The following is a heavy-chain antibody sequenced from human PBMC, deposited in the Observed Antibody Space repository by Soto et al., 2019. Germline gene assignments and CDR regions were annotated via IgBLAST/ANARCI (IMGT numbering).Heavy chain of an antibody. CDR1: GYKFTSSW. V-gene: IGHV5-51*01. CDR2: IFPSDSDT. CDR3: ARKDKSGYFNWFDP. D-gene: IGHD3-22*01. Sequence: GSLKISCRTSGYKFTSSWIALVRQMPGKGLEWMGIIFPSDSDTRYSPSFQGQVTISADRSTSTVFLQWASLKASDTAVYFCARKDKSGYFNWFDPWGQGTPVTVSS. J-gene: IGHJ5*02.